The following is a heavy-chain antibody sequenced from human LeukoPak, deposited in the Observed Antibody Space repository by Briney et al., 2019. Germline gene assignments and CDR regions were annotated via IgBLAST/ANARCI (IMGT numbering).Heavy chain of an antibody. J-gene: IGHJ4*02. CDR3: ARDPNQYYFDY. V-gene: IGHV3-74*01. CDR2: INTDGSST. Sequence: GGSLRLSCAVSGFTFTDNWMHWVRQVPGKGLVWVSRINTDGSSTGYADSVKGRFTISRDNAKNTLYLQMNSLRAEDTAVYYCARDPNQYYFDYWGQGTLVTVSS. D-gene: IGHD1-14*01. CDR1: GFTFTDNW.